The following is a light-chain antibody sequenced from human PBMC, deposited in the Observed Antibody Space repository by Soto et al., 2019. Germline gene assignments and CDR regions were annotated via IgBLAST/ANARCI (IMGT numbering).Light chain of an antibody. CDR3: QQYNNWPLT. V-gene: IGKV3-15*01. J-gene: IGKJ4*01. Sequence: EIVMTQSPATLSVSPGERATLSCRASQSISSNLAWYQQKPGQAPRLLISGASTRATGIPARFSGSGSGTDFTLTISSLQSEDFAVYYCQQYNNWPLTFGGGTKVEIE. CDR1: QSISSN. CDR2: GAS.